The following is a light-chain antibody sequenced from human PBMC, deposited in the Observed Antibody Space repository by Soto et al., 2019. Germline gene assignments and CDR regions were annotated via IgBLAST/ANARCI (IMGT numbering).Light chain of an antibody. V-gene: IGLV2-14*01. Sequence: QSVLTQPASVSGSPGQSITISCAGSSSDVGAYDYVSWYQHHPGKAPKLIIYEVNRRPSGVSNRFSGSKSGHKASLTISGLQAEDEAEYYCSSPTCISTLYVFGTGTKVTLL. CDR2: EVN. CDR1: SSDVGAYDY. CDR3: SSPTCISTLYV. J-gene: IGLJ1*01.